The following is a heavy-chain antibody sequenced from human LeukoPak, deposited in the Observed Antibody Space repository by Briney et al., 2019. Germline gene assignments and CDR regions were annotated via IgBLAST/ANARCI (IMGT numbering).Heavy chain of an antibody. CDR1: GGSISNNY. CDR3: ARGGWSLDY. J-gene: IGHJ4*02. D-gene: IGHD2-15*01. Sequence: SETLSFTCTVSGGSISNNYWILIRQPPGKGLERIGYVYYSGSTNYNPSLKSRVTISVDTSKNQFSLQLSSVTAADTAVYYCARGGWSLDYWGQGILVTVSS. CDR2: VYYSGST. V-gene: IGHV4-59*01.